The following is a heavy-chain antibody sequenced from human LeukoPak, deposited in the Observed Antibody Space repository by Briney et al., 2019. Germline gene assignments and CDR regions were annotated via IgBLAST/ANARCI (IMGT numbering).Heavy chain of an antibody. V-gene: IGHV4-4*07. J-gene: IGHJ6*04. CDR2: IYTSGST. CDR3: ARDSYYYGSGSYPDV. D-gene: IGHD3-10*01. CDR1: GGSISSYY. Sequence: PSETLSLTCTVSGGSISSYYWSWIRQPAGKGLEWIGRIYTSGSTNYNPSLNSRVTMSVDTSKNQFSLKLSSVTAADTAVYYCARDSYYYGSGSYPDVWGKGTTVTVSS.